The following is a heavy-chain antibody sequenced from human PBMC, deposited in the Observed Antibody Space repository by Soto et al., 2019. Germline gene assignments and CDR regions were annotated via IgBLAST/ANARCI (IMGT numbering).Heavy chain of an antibody. CDR2: IYYSGST. CDR1: GGSISSGGYY. D-gene: IGHD5-12*01. V-gene: IGHV4-31*03. Sequence: QVQLQESGPGLVKPSQTLSLTCTVSGGSISSGGYYWSWIRQHPGKGLEWLGYIYYSGSTYYNPSLQSRVTISVDTSKNQFSLKLSSVTAADTAVYYCVRRPPGYSGYDRYFDYWGQGTLVTVSS. J-gene: IGHJ4*02. CDR3: VRRPPGYSGYDRYFDY.